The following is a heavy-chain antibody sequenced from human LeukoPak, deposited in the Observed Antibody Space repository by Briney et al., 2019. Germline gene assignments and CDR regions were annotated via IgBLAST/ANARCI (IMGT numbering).Heavy chain of an antibody. V-gene: IGHV3-30*03. J-gene: IGHJ6*02. CDR3: ARARKVVTTIIYYYYYYGMDV. CDR2: ISYDGSNK. Sequence: GGSLRLSCAASGFTFSRYGMHWVRQAPGKGLEWVAVISYDGSNKYYADSVKGRFTISRDNSKNTLYLQMNSLRAEDTAVCYCARARKVVTTIIYYYYYYGMDVWGQGTTVTVSS. CDR1: GFTFSRYG. D-gene: IGHD4-23*01.